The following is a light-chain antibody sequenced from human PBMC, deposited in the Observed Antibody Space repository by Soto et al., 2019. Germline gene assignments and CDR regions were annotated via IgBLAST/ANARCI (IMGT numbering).Light chain of an antibody. CDR1: QSVSTF. CDR3: QHYGNSPYT. CDR2: NAS. Sequence: EIVLTQSPATLSLSPGERAILSCRASQSVSTFLAWFQQKPGQPPRLLIYNASNRTTGIPARFSGSGSGTDFTLTISSLEPEDFAVYYCQHYGNSPYTFGQGTKLEI. V-gene: IGKV3-11*01. J-gene: IGKJ2*01.